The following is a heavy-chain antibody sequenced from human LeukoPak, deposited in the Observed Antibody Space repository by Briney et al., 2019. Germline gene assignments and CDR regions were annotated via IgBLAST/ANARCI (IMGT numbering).Heavy chain of an antibody. J-gene: IGHJ3*02. V-gene: IGHV3-7*01. Sequence: GGSLRLSCAASGFTFSSYWMSWVRQAPGKGLEWVANIKQDGSEKYYVDSVKGRFTISRDNAKNSMYLQMNSLRAEDTAVYYCAKGQIRREHLRQDAFGIWGQGTTVTVSS. CDR2: IKQDGSEK. CDR3: AKGQIRREHLRQDAFGI. D-gene: IGHD1/OR15-1a*01. CDR1: GFTFSSYW.